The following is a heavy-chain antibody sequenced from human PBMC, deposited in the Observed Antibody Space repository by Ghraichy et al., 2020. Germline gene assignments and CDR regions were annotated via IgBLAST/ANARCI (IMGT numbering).Heavy chain of an antibody. V-gene: IGHV6-1*01. Sequence: SQTLSLTCAISGDSVSSNSAAWNWIRQSPSRGLEWLGRTYYRSKWYNDYAVSVKSRITINPDTSKNQFSLQLNSVTPEDTAVYYCVRGGYYYDSSGYYSPPDYYYYYYMDVWGKGTTVTVSS. D-gene: IGHD3-22*01. CDR2: TYYRSKWYN. CDR1: GDSVSSNSAA. J-gene: IGHJ6*03. CDR3: VRGGYYYDSSGYYSPPDYYYYYYMDV.